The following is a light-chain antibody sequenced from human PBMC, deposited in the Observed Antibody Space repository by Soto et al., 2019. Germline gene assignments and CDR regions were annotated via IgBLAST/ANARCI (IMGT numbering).Light chain of an antibody. J-gene: IGLJ2*01. CDR3: QAYDNRLNHVV. V-gene: IGLV1-40*01. Sequence: QSVLTQPPSVSGAPGQRGTIPCTGSSSNIRSFHDVHWYQQLPGTVPKLLIYGDNNRPSGVHDRLSGSKSGTAAALAVTGIQDEDAADYYGQAYDNRLNHVVVGGGTKLTGL. CDR2: GDN. CDR1: SSNIRSFHD.